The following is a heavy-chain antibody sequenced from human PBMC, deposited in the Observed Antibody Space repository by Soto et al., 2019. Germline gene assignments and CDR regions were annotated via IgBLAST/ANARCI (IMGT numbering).Heavy chain of an antibody. D-gene: IGHD1-26*01. CDR2: INAGNGNT. J-gene: IGHJ5*02. V-gene: IGHV1-3*01. CDR1: GYTFTSYA. CDR3: ARVVGALGYWFDP. Sequence: ASVKVSCKASGYTFTSYAMNWVRQAPGQRLEWMGWINAGNGNTKYSQKFQGRVTITRDTSASTAYMELSSLRSDDTAVYYCARVVGALGYWFDPWGQGTLVTVSS.